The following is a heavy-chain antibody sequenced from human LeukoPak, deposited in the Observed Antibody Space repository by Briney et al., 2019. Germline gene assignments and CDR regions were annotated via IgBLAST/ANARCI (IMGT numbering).Heavy chain of an antibody. Sequence: GGSLRLSCAASGFTFSSYGMHWVRQAPGKGLEWVAIIWHDGNNKYYADSVKGRFTISRDISKNTLYLQMNSLRAEDTAVYYCARVKDSSGWYHYFDYWGQGILVTVSS. CDR1: GFTFSSYG. CDR3: ARVKDSSGWYHYFDY. CDR2: IWHDGNNK. V-gene: IGHV3-33*01. J-gene: IGHJ4*02. D-gene: IGHD6-19*01.